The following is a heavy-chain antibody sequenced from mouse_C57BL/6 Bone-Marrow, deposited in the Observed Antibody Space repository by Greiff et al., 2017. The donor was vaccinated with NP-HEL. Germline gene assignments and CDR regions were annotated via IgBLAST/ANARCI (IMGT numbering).Heavy chain of an antibody. V-gene: IGHV14-3*01. CDR1: GFNIKNTY. D-gene: IGHD1-1*01. Sequence: VQLQQSVAELVRPGASVKLSCTASGFNIKNTYMHWVKQRPEQGLEWIGRIDPATGNTKYAPKFQGKATITADTSSNTAYLQRSSLTSEDTAIYYCARFTTVVATRLSDFDVWGTGTTVTVSS. J-gene: IGHJ1*03. CDR2: IDPATGNT. CDR3: ARFTTVVATRLSDFDV.